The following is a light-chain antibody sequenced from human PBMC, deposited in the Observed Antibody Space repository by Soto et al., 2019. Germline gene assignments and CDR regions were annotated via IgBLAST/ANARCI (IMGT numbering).Light chain of an antibody. J-gene: IGKJ1*01. CDR3: QQYGSSLTWT. CDR2: GAS. CDR1: QSVSSSY. Sequence: EIVLTQSPATLSLSPGERATLSCRAGQSVSSSYLAWYQQRPGQAPRLLIYGASSRATGIPDRFSGSGSGTDFTLTISRLEPEDFAVYYCQQYGSSLTWTFGEGTKVDI. V-gene: IGKV3-20*01.